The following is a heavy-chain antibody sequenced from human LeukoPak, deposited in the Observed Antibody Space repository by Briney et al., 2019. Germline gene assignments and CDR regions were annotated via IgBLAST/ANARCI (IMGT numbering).Heavy chain of an antibody. V-gene: IGHV3-23*01. J-gene: IGHJ4*02. D-gene: IGHD3-9*01. CDR2: ISGSGGST. Sequence: GGSLRLSCAASGFTFSSYAMSWVRQAPGKGLEWVSAISGSGGSTYYADSVKGRFTISRDNSKNTLYLQMNSLRAEDTAVYYCAKDQRPHYDMPEGFDYWGQGTLVTVSS. CDR1: GFTFSSYA. CDR3: AKDQRPHYDMPEGFDY.